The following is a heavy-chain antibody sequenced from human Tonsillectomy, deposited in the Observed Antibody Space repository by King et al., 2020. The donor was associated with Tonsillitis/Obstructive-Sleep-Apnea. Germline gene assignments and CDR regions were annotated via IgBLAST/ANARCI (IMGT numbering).Heavy chain of an antibody. CDR1: TFTFSPYW. V-gene: IGHV3-74*01. D-gene: IGHD2-8*01. Sequence: VQLVESGGDLVRPGGSLRLSCAASTFTFSPYWMHWVPQAPGKGLEWGSHINSDGSTKTYADSVKGRFTISRDNAKNTLYLKMNSLRAEDTAVYFCVRGPEGVLYRLDVWGKGTTVTVFS. J-gene: IGHJ6*04. CDR3: VRGPEGVLYRLDV. CDR2: INSDGSTK.